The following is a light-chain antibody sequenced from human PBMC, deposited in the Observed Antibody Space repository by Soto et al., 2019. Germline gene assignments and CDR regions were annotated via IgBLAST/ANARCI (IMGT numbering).Light chain of an antibody. CDR1: HIVSSDF. CDR3: QQHGNSPLT. J-gene: IGKJ4*01. CDR2: AAS. V-gene: IGKV3-20*01. Sequence: ETVLTQSSGTLSLSPGERATLSCRASHIVSSDFLAWYQQKPGQAPRLLIHAASNRATGIPDRFSGSGSGTDFTLTISRLEPEDFAVYYCQQHGNSPLTFGGGTKVDIK.